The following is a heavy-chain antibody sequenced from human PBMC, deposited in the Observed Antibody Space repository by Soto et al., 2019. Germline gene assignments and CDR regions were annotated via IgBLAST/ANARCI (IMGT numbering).Heavy chain of an antibody. Sequence: PGQSLKISCKGSGYTFTSYWIGWVRQMPGKGLEWMGIIYPGDSDTRYSPSFQGQVTISADKSISTAYLQWSSLKASDTAMYYCVSTNRHGYSFDAFDIWGQGTMVTVSS. CDR1: GYTFTSYW. J-gene: IGHJ3*02. V-gene: IGHV5-51*01. D-gene: IGHD5-18*01. CDR3: VSTNRHGYSFDAFDI. CDR2: IYPGDSDT.